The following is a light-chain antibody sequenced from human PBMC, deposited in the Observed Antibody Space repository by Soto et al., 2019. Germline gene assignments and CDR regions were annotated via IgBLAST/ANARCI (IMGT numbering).Light chain of an antibody. J-gene: IGLJ2*01. CDR3: QSYDSSLSGVV. Sequence: QLVLTQPPSVSGAPGQRVTISCSGSSSNIGADYDVHWYQQLPGTAPKLLIYGNINRPSGVPDRFSASKSGTSASLAITGLQDEDEAGYYCQSYDSSLSGVVFGGGTKLTVL. CDR1: SSNIGADYD. CDR2: GNI. V-gene: IGLV1-40*01.